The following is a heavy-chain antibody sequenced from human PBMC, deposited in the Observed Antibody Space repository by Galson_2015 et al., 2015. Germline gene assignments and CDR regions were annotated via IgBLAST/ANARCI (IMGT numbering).Heavy chain of an antibody. CDR3: ARPAAAGLS. D-gene: IGHD6-13*01. CDR1: GYTFTSYA. CDR2: INAGNGNT. V-gene: IGHV1-3*01. Sequence: SVKVSCKASGYTFTSYAMHWVRQAPGQRLEWMGWINAGNGNTRCSQKFQDRVTITRDTSASTIYMELSSLRFEDTAVYYCARPAAAGLSWGQGTLVTVSS. J-gene: IGHJ5*02.